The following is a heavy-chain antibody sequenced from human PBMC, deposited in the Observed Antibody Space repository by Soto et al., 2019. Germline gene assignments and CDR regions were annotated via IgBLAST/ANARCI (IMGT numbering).Heavy chain of an antibody. CDR3: ARESYX. CDR2: IDGSGCGT. J-gene: IGHJ5*02. D-gene: IGHD3-16*02. CDR1: GFTFSRYA. Sequence: LSLSCSASGFTFSRYAMIWVRQAPGKGLECVSTIDGSGCGTYYAGSMKGRFTISRDNYKITIYLQMYSLRVEDTAVYYCARESYXWGQGTLVTVSX. V-gene: IGHV3-23*01.